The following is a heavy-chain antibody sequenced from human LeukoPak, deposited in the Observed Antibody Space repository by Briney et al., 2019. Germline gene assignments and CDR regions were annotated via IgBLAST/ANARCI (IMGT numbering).Heavy chain of an antibody. CDR1: GGTFSSYA. J-gene: IGHJ3*02. D-gene: IGHD3-3*02. V-gene: IGHV1-69*05. Sequence: SVKVSCKASGGTFSSYAISWVRQAPGQGLEWMGRIIPIFGTANYAQKFQGRVTITTDESTSTAYMELSSLRSEDTAVYYCARAGFSALDAFDIWGQGTMVTVSS. CDR3: ARAGFSALDAFDI. CDR2: IIPIFGTA.